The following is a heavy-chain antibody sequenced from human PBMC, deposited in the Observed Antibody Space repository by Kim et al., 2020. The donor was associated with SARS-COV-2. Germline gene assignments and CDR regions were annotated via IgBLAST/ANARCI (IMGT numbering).Heavy chain of an antibody. Sequence: ASVKVSCKASGYTFTSYATHWVRQAPGQRLEWMGWINAGNDNTKYSQKFQGRVTITRDTSASTAYMELSSLRSEDTAVYYCARETSFFDYWGQGTLVTVSS. CDR1: GYTFTSYA. J-gene: IGHJ4*02. CDR3: ARETSFFDY. V-gene: IGHV1-3*01. CDR2: INAGNDNT.